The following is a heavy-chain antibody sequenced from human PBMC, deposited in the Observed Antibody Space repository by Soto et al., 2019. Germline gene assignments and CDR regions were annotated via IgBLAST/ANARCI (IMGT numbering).Heavy chain of an antibody. Sequence: GGSLRLSCAASGFTFSFYAMHWVRQAPGKGLEWVAVISYNGRNKHYVDSVKGRFTISRDNSQDTLYLQMDSLRPDDTAVYYCARQAKIGDRSQFYSDSWGQGTLVTVSS. CDR2: ISYNGRNK. J-gene: IGHJ4*02. CDR3: ARQAKIGDRSQFYSDS. V-gene: IGHV3-30*04. CDR1: GFTFSFYA. D-gene: IGHD3-16*01.